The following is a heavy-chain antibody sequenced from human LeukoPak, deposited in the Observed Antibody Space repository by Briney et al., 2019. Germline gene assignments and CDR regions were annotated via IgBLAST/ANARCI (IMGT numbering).Heavy chain of an antibody. CDR1: GFSLSKYW. Sequence: GGSLRLSCGDSGFSLSKYWMHWVRQVPGKGLTWVSRINRDGSRIDHAGSVKGRFTISRDNAKNTLYLQMNSLRPEDTAVYYCVRDFVGPDDLWGQGTLVTVSS. CDR2: INRDGSRI. J-gene: IGHJ5*02. D-gene: IGHD1-26*01. V-gene: IGHV3-74*01. CDR3: VRDFVGPDDL.